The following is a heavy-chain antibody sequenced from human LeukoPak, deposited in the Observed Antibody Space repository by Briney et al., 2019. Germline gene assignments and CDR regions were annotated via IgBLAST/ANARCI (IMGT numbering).Heavy chain of an antibody. CDR2: ISSSGSTM. CDR3: ARVVGSSWFQSRYYYMDV. V-gene: IGHV3-11*01. CDR1: GFIFSDYY. J-gene: IGHJ6*03. Sequence: AGGSLRLSCAASGFIFSDYYMSWIRQAPGKGLEWVSYISSSGSTMYYADSVKGRFTISRDNSKNTLYLQMNSLRAEDTAVYYCARVVGSSWFQSRYYYMDVWGKGTTVTISS. D-gene: IGHD6-13*01.